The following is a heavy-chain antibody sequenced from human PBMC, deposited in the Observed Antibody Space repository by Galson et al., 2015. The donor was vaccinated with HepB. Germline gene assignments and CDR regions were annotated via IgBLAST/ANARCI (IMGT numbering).Heavy chain of an antibody. V-gene: IGHV3-7*03. Sequence: SLRLSCAASGFTFSSYWMSWVRQAPGKGLEWVANIKQDGSEKYYVDSVKGRFTISRDNAKNSLYLQMNSLRAEDTAVYYCARGWEQQPFGDRRIGDVWGQGTTVTVSS. D-gene: IGHD6-13*01. CDR3: ARGWEQQPFGDRRIGDV. J-gene: IGHJ6*02. CDR2: IKQDGSEK. CDR1: GFTFSSYW.